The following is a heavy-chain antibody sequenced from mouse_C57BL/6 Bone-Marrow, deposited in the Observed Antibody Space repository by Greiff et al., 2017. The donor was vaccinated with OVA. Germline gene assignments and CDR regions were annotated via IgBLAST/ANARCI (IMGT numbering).Heavy chain of an antibody. Sequence: QVQLQQSGAEHVKPGASVKLSCKASGYTFTSYWMQWVKQRPGQGLEWIGEIDPSDSYTNYNQKFKGKATLTVDTSSSTAYMQLSSLTSEDSAVYYCARDDYDRIPLCYYAMDYWGQGTSVTVSS. J-gene: IGHJ4*01. CDR2: IDPSDSYT. CDR1: GYTFTSYW. V-gene: IGHV1-50*01. CDR3: ARDDYDRIPLCYYAMDY. D-gene: IGHD2-4*01.